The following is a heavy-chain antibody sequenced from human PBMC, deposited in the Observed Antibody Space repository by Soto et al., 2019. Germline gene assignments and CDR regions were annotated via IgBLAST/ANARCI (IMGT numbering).Heavy chain of an antibody. V-gene: IGHV6-1*01. J-gene: IGHJ5*02. D-gene: IGHD6-6*01. CDR2: TYYRSKWYN. Sequence: PSQTLSLTCAISGDSVSSNSAAWNWIRQSPSRGLEWLGRTYYRSKWYNDYAVSVKSRITINPDTSKNQFSLQLNSVTPEDTAVYYCARDSSYVLGPKDVYSSSSLDTSGNWFDPWGQGTLVTVSS. CDR3: ARDSSYVLGPKDVYSSSSLDTSGNWFDP. CDR1: GDSVSSNSAA.